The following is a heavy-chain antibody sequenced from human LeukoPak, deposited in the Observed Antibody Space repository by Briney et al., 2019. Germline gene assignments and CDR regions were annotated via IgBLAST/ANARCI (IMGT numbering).Heavy chain of an antibody. J-gene: IGHJ3*02. D-gene: IGHD3-10*01. CDR3: AKAGARITMVRGVIFDAFDI. CDR1: GFTFSSYA. Sequence: QSGGSLRLSCAASGFTFSSYAMSWVRQAPGKGLEWVSVISGSGGSTYYADSVKGRFTISSDNSKNTLYLQMNSLSAEDTAVYYCAKAGARITMVRGVIFDAFDIWGQGTMVSVSS. CDR2: ISGSGGST. V-gene: IGHV3-23*01.